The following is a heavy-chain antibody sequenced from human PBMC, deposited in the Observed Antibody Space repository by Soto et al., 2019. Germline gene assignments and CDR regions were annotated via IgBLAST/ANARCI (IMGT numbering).Heavy chain of an antibody. CDR1: GDSVSSNSAA. Sequence: SQTLSLTCVISGDSVSSNSAAWNWIRQSPSRGLEWLGRTYYRSKWYNDYAASVKSRITINPDTSKNQFSLQLNSVTPEDTAVYYCARGYCISTSCYADDAFDIWGQGTMVTVSS. J-gene: IGHJ3*02. D-gene: IGHD2-2*01. V-gene: IGHV6-1*01. CDR2: TYYRSKWYN. CDR3: ARGYCISTSCYADDAFDI.